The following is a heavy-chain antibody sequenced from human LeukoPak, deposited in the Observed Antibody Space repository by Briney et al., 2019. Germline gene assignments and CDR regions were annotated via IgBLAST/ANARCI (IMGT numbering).Heavy chain of an antibody. CDR3: ARGLIAARY. D-gene: IGHD6-6*01. CDR1: GFTFSSYE. Sequence: GGSLRLSCAASGFTFSSYEMNWVRQAPGKGLEWVSCISSSGSTIYYADSVKGRFTISRDNAKNSLYLQMNSLRAEDTAVYYCARGLIAARYWGQGTLVTVSS. V-gene: IGHV3-48*03. CDR2: ISSSGSTI. J-gene: IGHJ4*02.